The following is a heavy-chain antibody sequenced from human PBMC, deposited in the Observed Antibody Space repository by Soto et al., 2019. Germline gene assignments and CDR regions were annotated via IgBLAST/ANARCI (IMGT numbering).Heavy chain of an antibody. D-gene: IGHD6-13*01. CDR3: ARSPGYSSSWSDY. CDR1: GFTFSSYA. J-gene: IGHJ4*02. V-gene: IGHV3-30-3*01. Sequence: QVQLVESGGGVVQPGRSLRLSCAASGFTFSSYAMHWVRQAPGKGLEWVAVISYDGSNKFYADSVNGRFTTSRDNSKNTLYLQMNSLRADDAAMYYCARSPGYSSSWSDYWGQGTLVTVSS. CDR2: ISYDGSNK.